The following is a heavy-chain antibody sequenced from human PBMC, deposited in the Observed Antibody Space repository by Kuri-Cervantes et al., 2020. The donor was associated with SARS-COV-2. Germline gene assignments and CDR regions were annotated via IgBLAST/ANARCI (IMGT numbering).Heavy chain of an antibody. D-gene: IGHD6-19*01. J-gene: IGHJ3*02. CDR1: GYSSSVGYY. V-gene: IGHV4-38-2*01. CDR3: ARYPTGSSGWYSSDAFDI. Sequence: SETMSLTCAVSGYSSSVGYYWAWIRQSPGKGLEWIGTMYDSGSPYYNPSLKSRVTISVDTSKNQFSLKLSSVTAADTAVYYCARYPTGSSGWYSSDAFDIWGQGTMVTVSS. CDR2: MYDSGSP.